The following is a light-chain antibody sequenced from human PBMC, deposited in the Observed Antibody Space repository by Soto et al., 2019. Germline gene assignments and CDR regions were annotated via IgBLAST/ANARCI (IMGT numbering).Light chain of an antibody. J-gene: IGKJ5*01. CDR2: GAS. CDR1: QSVSSSY. Sequence: EIVLTQSPCTLSLSPGERATLSCRASQSVSSSYLAWYQQKPGQAPRLLIYGASSRATGIPDRFSGSGSGTDFTLTISRLEPEDFAVYYCQQYGSPPGTFGQGTRLEIK. V-gene: IGKV3-20*01. CDR3: QQYGSPPGT.